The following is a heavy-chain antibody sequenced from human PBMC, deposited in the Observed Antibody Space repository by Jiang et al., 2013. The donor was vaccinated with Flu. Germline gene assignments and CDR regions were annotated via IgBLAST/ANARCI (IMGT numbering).Heavy chain of an antibody. J-gene: IGHJ5*02. Sequence: GSGLVKPSETLSLTCTVSGGSISSSSYYWGWIRQPPGKGLEWIGSIYYSGSTYYNPSLKSRVTISVDTSKNQFSLKLSSVTAADTAVYYCARHSVGREWLVHFSWFDPWGQGTLVTVSS. V-gene: IGHV4-39*07. CDR1: GGSISSSSYY. D-gene: IGHD6-19*01. CDR2: IYYSGST. CDR3: ARHSVGREWLVHFSWFDP.